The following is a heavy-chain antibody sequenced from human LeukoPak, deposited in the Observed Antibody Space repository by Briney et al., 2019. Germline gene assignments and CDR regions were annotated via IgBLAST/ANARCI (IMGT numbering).Heavy chain of an antibody. Sequence: ASVKVSCKASGYTFTSYAMHWVRQAPGQRLEWMGWINAGNGNTKYSQKFQGRVTITRDTSASTAYMELSSLRSEDTAVYYCARPIYSYGSPNDAFDIWGQGTMVTVSS. D-gene: IGHD5-18*01. J-gene: IGHJ3*02. CDR1: GYTFTSYA. CDR3: ARPIYSYGSPNDAFDI. CDR2: INAGNGNT. V-gene: IGHV1-3*01.